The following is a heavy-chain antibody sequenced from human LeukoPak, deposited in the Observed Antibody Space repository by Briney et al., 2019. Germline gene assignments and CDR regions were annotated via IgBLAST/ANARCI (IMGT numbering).Heavy chain of an antibody. CDR2: IIPIFGTA. CDR3: ATHLDYYDSSGYYFDY. J-gene: IGHJ4*02. D-gene: IGHD3-22*01. Sequence: ASVKVSCKASGYTFSSYAISWVRQAPGQGLEWMGGIIPIFGTANYAQKFQGRVTITADKSTSTAYMELSSLRSEDTAVYYCATHLDYYDSSGYYFDYWGQGTLVTVSS. V-gene: IGHV1-69*06. CDR1: GYTFSSYA.